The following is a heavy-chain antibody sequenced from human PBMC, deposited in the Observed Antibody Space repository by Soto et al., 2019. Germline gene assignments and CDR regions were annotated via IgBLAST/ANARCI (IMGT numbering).Heavy chain of an antibody. J-gene: IGHJ4*02. V-gene: IGHV3-30-3*01. D-gene: IGHD3-22*01. CDR1: GFTFSSYA. Sequence: GGSLRLSCAASGFTFSSYAMHWVRQAPGKGLEWVAVISYDGSNKYYADSVKGRFTISRDNSKNTLYLQMNSLRAEDTAVYYCARGSQYYYDSSGYYYGSEGVWGQGTLVTVSS. CDR2: ISYDGSNK. CDR3: ARGSQYYYDSSGYYYGSEGV.